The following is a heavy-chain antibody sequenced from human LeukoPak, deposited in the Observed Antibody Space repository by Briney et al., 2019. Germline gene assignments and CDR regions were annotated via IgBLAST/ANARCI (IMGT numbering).Heavy chain of an antibody. Sequence: SQTLSLTCTVSGGSISSGGYYWSWIRQPPGKGLEWIGYIYHSGSTYYNPSLKSRVTISVDRSKNQFSLKLSSVTAADTAVYYCARGLCNWNYCYYYMDVWGKGTTVTVSS. CDR3: ARGLCNWNYCYYYMDV. CDR1: GGSISSGGYY. CDR2: IYHSGST. J-gene: IGHJ6*03. V-gene: IGHV4-30-2*01. D-gene: IGHD1-20*01.